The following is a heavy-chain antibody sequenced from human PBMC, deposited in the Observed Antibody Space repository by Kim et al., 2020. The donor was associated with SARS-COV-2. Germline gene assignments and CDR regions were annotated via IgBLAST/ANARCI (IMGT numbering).Heavy chain of an antibody. J-gene: IGHJ4*02. CDR2: ISSSSYT. CDR3: ARAALGSGWYYFDY. Sequence: GGSLRLSCAASGFTFSDYYMSWIRQAPGKGLEWVSYISSSSYTNYADSVKGRFTISRDNAKNSLYLQMNSLRAEDTAVYYCARAALGSGWYYFDYWGQGTLVTVSS. D-gene: IGHD6-19*01. CDR1: GFTFSDYY. V-gene: IGHV3-11*05.